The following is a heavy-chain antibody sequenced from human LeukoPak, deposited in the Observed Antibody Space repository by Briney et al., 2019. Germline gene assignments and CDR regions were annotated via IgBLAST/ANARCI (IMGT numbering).Heavy chain of an antibody. V-gene: IGHV4-59*01. D-gene: IGHD3-10*01. J-gene: IGHJ3*02. CDR3: GGGGGMVRGAGFYALNI. Sequence: SETLSLTCTVSGGSISSYYWSWIRQPPGKGLEWLGYIYYSGSTNYNPSLKSRVTISVDTSKNQFSLKLSSVTAAATAAYYCGGGGGMVRGAGFYALNIGAKGQWSPSLQ. CDR1: GGSISSYY. CDR2: IYYSGST.